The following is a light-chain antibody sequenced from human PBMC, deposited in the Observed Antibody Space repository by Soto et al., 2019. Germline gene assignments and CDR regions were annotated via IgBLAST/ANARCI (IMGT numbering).Light chain of an antibody. Sequence: QSVLTQPPSASGTPGQRVTISCSGSSSNIGTNTVDWYQQVPGAAPRLLIHGNNERPSGVPDRFSGSKSGTSASLAISGLQSEDEADYFCAAWDDNLNGHWAFGGGTEVTVL. CDR3: AAWDDNLNGHWA. V-gene: IGLV1-44*01. CDR2: GNN. J-gene: IGLJ3*02. CDR1: SSNIGTNT.